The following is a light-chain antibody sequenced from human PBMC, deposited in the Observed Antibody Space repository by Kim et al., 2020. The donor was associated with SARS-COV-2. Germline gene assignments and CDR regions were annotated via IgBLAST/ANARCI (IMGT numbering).Light chain of an antibody. CDR2: LGS. CDR3: MQALQTSYT. J-gene: IGKJ2*01. CDR1: QSLLHSDGYNY. V-gene: IGKV2-28*01. Sequence: EPASSSCRSSQSLLHSDGYNYLDWYLQKPGQSPQLLIYLGSNRASGVPYRFSGSGSGTDFTLKISRVEAEDVGVYYCMQALQTSYTFGQGTKLEI.